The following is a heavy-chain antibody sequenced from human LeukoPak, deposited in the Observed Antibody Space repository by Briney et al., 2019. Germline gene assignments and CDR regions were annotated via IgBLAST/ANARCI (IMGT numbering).Heavy chain of an antibody. D-gene: IGHD6-19*01. CDR2: INPNSGGT. CDR3: ARDPGSSDWYRGAGNDY. V-gene: IGHV1-2*02. J-gene: IGHJ4*02. CDR1: GYTFTGYY. Sequence: ASVKVSCKASGYTFTGYYMHWVRQAPGQGLEWMGWINPNSGGTNYAQKFQGRVTMTRDTSISTAYMELRSLRSDDTAVYYCARDPGSSDWYRGAGNDYWGQGTLVTVSS.